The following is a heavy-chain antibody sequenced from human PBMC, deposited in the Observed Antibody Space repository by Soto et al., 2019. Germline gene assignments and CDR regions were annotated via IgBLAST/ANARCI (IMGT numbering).Heavy chain of an antibody. CDR2: ISGSGGST. Sequence: GGSLRLSCAASGFTFSSYAMSWVRQAPGKGLEWVSAISGSGGSTYYADSVKGRFTISRDNSKNTLYLQMNSLRAEDMAVYYCAKVIVGATMAHGDYYYYGMDVWGQGTTVTVSS. CDR3: AKVIVGATMAHGDYYYYGMDV. J-gene: IGHJ6*02. CDR1: GFTFSSYA. V-gene: IGHV3-23*01. D-gene: IGHD1-26*01.